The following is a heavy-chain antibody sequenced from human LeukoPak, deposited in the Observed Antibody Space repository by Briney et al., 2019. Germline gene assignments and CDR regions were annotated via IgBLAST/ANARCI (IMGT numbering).Heavy chain of an antibody. Sequence: GGSLRLSCAASGFTFSTYCMSWVRQAPGKGLEWVSYISTTATTIYYADSVKGRFTISRDNAKNSLYLQMNSPSSEDTAVYYCARVLDGSNDCWGQGTLVTVSS. D-gene: IGHD2/OR15-2a*01. CDR3: ARVLDGSNDC. V-gene: IGHV3-11*01. CDR1: GFTFSTYC. J-gene: IGHJ4*02. CDR2: ISTTATTI.